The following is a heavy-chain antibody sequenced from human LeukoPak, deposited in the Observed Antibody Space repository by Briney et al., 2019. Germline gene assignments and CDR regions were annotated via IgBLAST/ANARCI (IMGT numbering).Heavy chain of an antibody. CDR2: ISGGGGST. Sequence: PGGSLRLSCAASGCTFDDYAMHWVRQPPGKGLEWVSLISGGGGSTYYPDSAKGRITISRDNRKHSLYLQMNSLRTEDTAFYYCAKDSGAYSYDSSGYWTTTYYSGMDVWGQGTTVTVSS. V-gene: IGHV3-43*02. CDR3: AKDSGAYSYDSSGYWTTTYYSGMDV. D-gene: IGHD3-22*01. J-gene: IGHJ6*02. CDR1: GCTFDDYA.